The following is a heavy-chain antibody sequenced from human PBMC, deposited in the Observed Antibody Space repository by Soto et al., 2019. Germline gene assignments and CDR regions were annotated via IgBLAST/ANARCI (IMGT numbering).Heavy chain of an antibody. CDR3: ARIEAWTAAGTGSNPYYYYGMDV. J-gene: IGHJ6*02. Sequence: ASVKVSCKASGYTLTSYGISWVRQAPGQGLEWMGRISAYNGNTNYAQKLQGRVTMTTDTSTSTAYMELRSLRSDDTAVYYCARIEAWTAAGTGSNPYYYYGMDVWGQGTTVTVSS. CDR1: GYTLTSYG. V-gene: IGHV1-18*01. D-gene: IGHD6-13*01. CDR2: ISAYNGNT.